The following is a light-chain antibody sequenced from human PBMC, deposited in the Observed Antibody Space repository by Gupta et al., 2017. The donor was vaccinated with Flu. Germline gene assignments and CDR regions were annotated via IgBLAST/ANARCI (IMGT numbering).Light chain of an antibody. CDR1: QSISSY. V-gene: IGKV1-39*01. J-gene: IGKJ5*01. CDR2: AAS. CDR3: QQRYSTPIT. Sequence: DIQMTQSPSSLSASVGDRVTITCRASQSISSYLNWYQQKPGKAPKHLIYAASSLQSGVPSRFSGSGSGTDFTLTISSLQPEVFATCYCQQRYSTPITFGQGTRLEIK.